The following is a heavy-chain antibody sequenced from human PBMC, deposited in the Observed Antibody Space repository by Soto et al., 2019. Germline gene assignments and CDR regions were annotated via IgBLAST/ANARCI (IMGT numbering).Heavy chain of an antibody. D-gene: IGHD3-3*01. CDR2: IIPIFGTA. CDR3: ARDSPSLYYDFWSGYYYYYSMDV. V-gene: IGHV1-69*13. CDR1: GGTFSSYA. Sequence: SVKVSCKASGGTFSSYAISWVRQAPGQGLEWMGGIIPIFGTADYAQKFQGRVTITADESTSTAYMELSSLRSEDTAVYYCARDSPSLYYDFWSGYYYYYSMDVWGQGTTVTVSS. J-gene: IGHJ6*02.